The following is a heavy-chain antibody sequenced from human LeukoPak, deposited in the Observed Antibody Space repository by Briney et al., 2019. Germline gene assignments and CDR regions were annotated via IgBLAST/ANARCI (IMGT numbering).Heavy chain of an antibody. CDR3: ARSSQVATLDY. CDR1: GGSISSYY. CDR2: IYYSGST. D-gene: IGHD5-12*01. V-gene: IGHV4-59*08. Sequence: SETLSLTCTVSGGSISSYYWSWIRQPPGNGLEWIGYIYYSGSTNYNPSLKSRVTISVDTSKNQFSLKLSSVTAADTAVYYCARSSQVATLDYWGQGTLVTVSS. J-gene: IGHJ4*02.